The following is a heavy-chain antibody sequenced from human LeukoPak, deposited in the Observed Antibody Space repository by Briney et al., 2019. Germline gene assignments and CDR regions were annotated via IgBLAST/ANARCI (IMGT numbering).Heavy chain of an antibody. V-gene: IGHV3-48*03. CDR3: ARGYPYGADEGIDY. D-gene: IGHD4-17*01. Sequence: PGGSLRLSCAASGFTFSSYEMNWVRQAPGKGLEWVSYISSSGSTIYYADSVKGRFTISRDNAKNSLYLQMNSLRAEDTAVYYCARGYPYGADEGIDYWGQGTLVTVSS. CDR2: ISSSGSTI. CDR1: GFTFSSYE. J-gene: IGHJ4*02.